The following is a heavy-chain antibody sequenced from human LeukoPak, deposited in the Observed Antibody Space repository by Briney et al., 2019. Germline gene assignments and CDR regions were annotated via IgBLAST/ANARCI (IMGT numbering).Heavy chain of an antibody. CDR3: AREPVAGTV. J-gene: IGHJ4*02. CDR1: GFTFGGYW. D-gene: IGHD6-19*01. V-gene: IGHV3-7*01. Sequence: PGGSLRLSCAASGFTFGGYWMSWVRQAPGKGLEWVANIKQDGSEKYYVDSVKGRFTISRDNAKNSLYLQMNSLRAEDTAVYYCAREPVAGTVWGQGTLVTVSS. CDR2: IKQDGSEK.